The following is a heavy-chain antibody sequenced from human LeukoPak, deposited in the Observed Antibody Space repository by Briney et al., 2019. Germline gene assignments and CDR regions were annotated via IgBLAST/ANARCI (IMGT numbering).Heavy chain of an antibody. Sequence: GRSLRLSCAASGFTFDDYAMHWVRQAPGKGLEWVAVISYDGSNKYYADSVKGRFTISRDNSKNTLYLQMNSLRAEDTAVYYCARDLCSGGSCYSFDYWGQGTLVTVSS. CDR1: GFTFDDYA. J-gene: IGHJ4*02. D-gene: IGHD2-15*01. CDR2: ISYDGSNK. V-gene: IGHV3-30-3*01. CDR3: ARDLCSGGSCYSFDY.